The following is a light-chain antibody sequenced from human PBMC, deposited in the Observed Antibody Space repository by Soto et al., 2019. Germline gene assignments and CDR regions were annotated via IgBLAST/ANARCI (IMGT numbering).Light chain of an antibody. J-gene: IGKJ4*01. Sequence: DIQLTQSPSFLSASVGDRVTITCRTSQDISSYLAWYQQKPGKAPQLLISAASTLQSGVPSRFSGSGSGTEFTLTISSLQPEDFATYYCQQLKIYPRSFGGGTKVEI. V-gene: IGKV1-9*01. CDR1: QDISSY. CDR2: AAS. CDR3: QQLKIYPRS.